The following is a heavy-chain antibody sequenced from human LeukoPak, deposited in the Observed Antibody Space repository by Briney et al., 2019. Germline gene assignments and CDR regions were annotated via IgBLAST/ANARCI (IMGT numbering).Heavy chain of an antibody. CDR2: IRYDGSNE. CDR3: ARSRYNLDY. V-gene: IGHV3-33*01. Sequence: GRSLRLSCAASGFTFSSYDMHWVRQAPSKGPEWVAIIRYDGSNENYADSVKGRFTISRDNSKKTLYLQMNSLRAEDTAVYYCARSRYNLDYWGQGTLVTISS. J-gene: IGHJ4*02. CDR1: GFTFSSYD. D-gene: IGHD5-24*01.